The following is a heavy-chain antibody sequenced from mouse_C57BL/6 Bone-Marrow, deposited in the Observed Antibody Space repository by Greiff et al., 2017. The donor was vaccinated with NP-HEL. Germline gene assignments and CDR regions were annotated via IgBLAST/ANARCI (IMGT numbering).Heavy chain of an antibody. CDR2: ISYDGSN. CDR1: GNSITSGYY. J-gene: IGHJ3*01. CDR3: AREGGYYGSPFAY. V-gene: IGHV3-6*01. Sequence: EVQVVESGPGLVKPSQSLSLTCSVTGNSITSGYYWNWIRQFPGNRLEWMGYISYDGSNNYNPSLKNRISITRDTSKNQFFLKLNSVTTEDTATYYCAREGGYYGSPFAYWGQGTLVTVSA. D-gene: IGHD1-1*01.